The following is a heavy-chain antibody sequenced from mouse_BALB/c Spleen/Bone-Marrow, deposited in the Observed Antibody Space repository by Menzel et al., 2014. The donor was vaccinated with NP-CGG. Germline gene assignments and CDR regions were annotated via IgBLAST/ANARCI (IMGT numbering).Heavy chain of an antibody. CDR1: GYTFTDYA. CDR3: ARDAMDY. CDR2: ISTHYGDA. J-gene: IGHJ4*01. Sequence: VQRVESGAELVRPGVSVKISCKGSGYTFTDYAMHWVKQSHAKSLEWIGVISTHYGDASYNQKFKGKATMTVDKSSSTAYMELARLTSEDSAIYYCARDAMDYWGQGTSVTVSS. V-gene: IGHV1S137*01.